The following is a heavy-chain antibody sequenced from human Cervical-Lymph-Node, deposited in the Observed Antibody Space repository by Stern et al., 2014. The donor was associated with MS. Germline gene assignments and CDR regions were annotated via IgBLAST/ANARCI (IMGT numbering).Heavy chain of an antibody. CDR2: IVVGSGYT. CDR1: GFTFTSSS. CDR3: AAASLARYYYYGMDV. V-gene: IGHV1-58*01. Sequence: QLVQSGPELKKPATSVTLSCKASGFTFTSSSVHWVRQPPGQRLEWLGWIVVGSGYTNDAQKFKERGTITRDMSTSTAYMELSSLRSEDTAIYVGAAASLARYYYYGMDVWGQGTTVTVSS. J-gene: IGHJ6*02. D-gene: IGHD5-12*01.